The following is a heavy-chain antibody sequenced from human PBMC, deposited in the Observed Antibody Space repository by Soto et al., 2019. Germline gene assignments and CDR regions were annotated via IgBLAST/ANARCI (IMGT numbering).Heavy chain of an antibody. J-gene: IGHJ4*02. D-gene: IGHD1-7*01. Sequence: GGSLRFSCAASGFTFSSYGMTWVRQAPGKGLEWVSFSSATGAGTYYADSVKGRFTISRDNSKNTLYLQMTSLRADDTAVYYCAKDRRAGGNYGFYSDFWGQGALVTVS. CDR1: GFTFSSYG. CDR2: SSATGAGT. CDR3: AKDRRAGGNYGFYSDF. V-gene: IGHV3-23*01.